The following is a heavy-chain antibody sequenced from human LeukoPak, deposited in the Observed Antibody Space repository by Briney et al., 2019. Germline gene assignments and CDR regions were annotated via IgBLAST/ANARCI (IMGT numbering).Heavy chain of an antibody. CDR3: AREMGDREFYFDY. Sequence: SVKVSCKASGGTFSNFAFSWVRQAPGQGPQWVGRIIPIVDVTSYAQNFKGRVTITADESTTTAYMELSNLRSEDTAVCYCAREMGDREFYFDYWGQGTLVTVSS. CDR1: GGTFSNFA. J-gene: IGHJ4*02. CDR2: IIPIVDVT. D-gene: IGHD3-10*01. V-gene: IGHV1-69*04.